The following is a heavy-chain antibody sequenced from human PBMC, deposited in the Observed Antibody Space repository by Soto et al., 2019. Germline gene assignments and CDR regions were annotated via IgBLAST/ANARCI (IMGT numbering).Heavy chain of an antibody. CDR2: INPSGST. V-gene: IGHV4-34*01. CDR1: GGSFSGYY. J-gene: IGHJ4*02. CDR3: ATGPKIPIFGVVIPGAFKY. D-gene: IGHD3-3*01. Sequence: SETLSLTCPVYGGSFSGYYWSCIRQPPWKGLEWIGGINPSGSTNYNPSLKSRVTISVDTSKNQFSLKLSSVTAADTAVYYCATGPKIPIFGVVIPGAFKYWVQGTLVT.